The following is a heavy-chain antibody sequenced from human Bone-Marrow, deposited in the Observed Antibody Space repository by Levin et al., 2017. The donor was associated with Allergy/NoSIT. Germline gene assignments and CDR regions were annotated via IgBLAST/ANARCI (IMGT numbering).Heavy chain of an antibody. V-gene: IGHV1-18*01. CDR3: AREQPMITFGGVIVIPDY. CDR2: ISAYNGNT. J-gene: IGHJ4*02. CDR1: GYTFTSYG. D-gene: IGHD3-16*02. Sequence: GESLKISCKASGYTFTSYGISWVRQAPGQGLEWMGWISAYNGNTNYAQKLQGRVTMTTDTSTSTAYMELRSLRSDDTAVYYCAREQPMITFGGVIVIPDYWGQGTLVTVSS.